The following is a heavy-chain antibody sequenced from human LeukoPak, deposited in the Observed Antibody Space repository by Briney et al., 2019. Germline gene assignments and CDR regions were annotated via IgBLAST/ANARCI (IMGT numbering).Heavy chain of an antibody. J-gene: IGHJ3*02. V-gene: IGHV4-59*01. D-gene: IGHD3-16*02. Sequence: TSETLSLTCTVSGGSISSYYWSWIRQPPGKGLEWIGSIYYSGSTYYNPSLKSRVTISVDTSKNQFSLKLSSVTAADTAVYYCARDGDYVWGSYRYTTAFDIWGQGTMVTVSS. CDR3: ARDGDYVWGSYRYTTAFDI. CDR1: GGSISSYY. CDR2: IYYSGST.